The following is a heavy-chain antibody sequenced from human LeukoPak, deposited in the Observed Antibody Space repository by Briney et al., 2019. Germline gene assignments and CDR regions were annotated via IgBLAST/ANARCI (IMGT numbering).Heavy chain of an antibody. CDR2: IYYSGST. CDR1: GGSISSSSYY. Sequence: PSETLSLTCTVTGGSISSSSYYWGWIREPPGKGLEWVGRIYYSGSTYYNPSLKSRVTISLDTSKNQFSLKLSSVTAADTAVYYCAKGYNWFDPWGQATLVTLSS. V-gene: IGHV4-39*01. J-gene: IGHJ5*02. CDR3: AKGYNWFDP.